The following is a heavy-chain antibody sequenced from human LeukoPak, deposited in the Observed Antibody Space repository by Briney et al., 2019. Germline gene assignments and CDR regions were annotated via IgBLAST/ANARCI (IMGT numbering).Heavy chain of an antibody. D-gene: IGHD2-21*02. J-gene: IGHJ4*01. V-gene: IGHV3-48*01. CDR3: ARIGAGVPAHYCGGDCLYYSDF. Sequence: PWGSLRLSCAASGFRFSDYSMNWVRQAPGKGLQWVSYIGCSGGTIFYDDSVKGRFTISRDKAKNSLYLQMSNLRVEETAVYHCARIGAGVPAHYCGGDCLYYSDFWGHGDLWTVSS. CDR2: IGCSGGTI. CDR1: GFRFSDYS.